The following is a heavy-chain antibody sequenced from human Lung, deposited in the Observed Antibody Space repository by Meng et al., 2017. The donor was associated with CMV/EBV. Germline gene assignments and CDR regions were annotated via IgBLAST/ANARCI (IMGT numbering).Heavy chain of an antibody. Sequence: SCTASGFTFGDYAMSWVRQAPGKGLEWVGFIRSKAYGGTTEYAASVKGRFTISRDDSKSIAYLQMNSLKTEDTAVYCCTREPYYYDSSGYYYGFDPXGQGXLVTVSS. CDR2: IRSKAYGGTT. J-gene: IGHJ5*02. CDR1: GFTFGDYA. CDR3: TREPYYYDSSGYYYGFDP. V-gene: IGHV3-49*04. D-gene: IGHD3-22*01.